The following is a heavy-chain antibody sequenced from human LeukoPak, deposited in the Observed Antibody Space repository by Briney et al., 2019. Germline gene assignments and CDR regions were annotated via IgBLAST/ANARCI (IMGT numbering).Heavy chain of an antibody. V-gene: IGHV4-39*01. CDR3: ARLPPYYDILTGYENWYFDL. CDR2: IYYSGST. J-gene: IGHJ2*01. D-gene: IGHD3-9*01. Sequence: SETLSLTCTVSGGSISSSSYYWGWIRQPPGKGLEWIGSIYYSGSTYYNPSLKSRVTISVDTSKNQFSLKLSSVTAADTAVYYCARLPPYYDILTGYENWYFDLWGRGTLVTVSS. CDR1: GGSISSSSYY.